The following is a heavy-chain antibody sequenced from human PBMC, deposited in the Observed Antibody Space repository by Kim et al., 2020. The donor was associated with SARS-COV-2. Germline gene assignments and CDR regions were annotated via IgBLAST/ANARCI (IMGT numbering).Heavy chain of an antibody. J-gene: IGHJ6*02. Sequence: NYAQKIQGRVTMTRDTSTSTVYMELSSRRSEDTAVYYCARGVSGTKAMDVWGQGTTVTVSS. CDR3: ARGVSGTKAMDV. V-gene: IGHV1-46*01. D-gene: IGHD6-19*01.